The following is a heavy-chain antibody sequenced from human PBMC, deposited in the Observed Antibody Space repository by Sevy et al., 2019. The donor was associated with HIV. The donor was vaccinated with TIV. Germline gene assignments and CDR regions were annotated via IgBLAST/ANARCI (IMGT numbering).Heavy chain of an antibody. CDR1: GFTFSKYS. CDR3: AREGCTKPHDY. CDR2: FSFGCGKI. J-gene: IGHJ4*02. V-gene: IGHV3-23*01. D-gene: IGHD2-8*01. Sequence: GGSRRLSCAASGFTFSKYSMSWIRQTPGKGLVWVSTFSFGCGKINYADSVKGRFTISRDDSRNTFYLQMNSLRAEDTAIYYCAREGCTKPHDYWGQGTVVTVSS.